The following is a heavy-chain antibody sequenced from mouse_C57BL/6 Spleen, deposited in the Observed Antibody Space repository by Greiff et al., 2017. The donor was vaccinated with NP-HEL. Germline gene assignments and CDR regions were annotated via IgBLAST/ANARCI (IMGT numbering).Heavy chain of an antibody. CDR1: GYAFSSSW. J-gene: IGHJ2*01. Sequence: QVQLQQSGPELVKPGASVKISCKASGYAFSSSWMNWVKQRPGKGLEWIGRIYPGDGDTNYNGKFKGKATLTADKSSSTAYMQLSSLTSEDSAVYFCARGTYYSLDYWGQGTTLTVSS. CDR2: IYPGDGDT. V-gene: IGHV1-82*01. CDR3: ARGTYYSLDY. D-gene: IGHD2-12*01.